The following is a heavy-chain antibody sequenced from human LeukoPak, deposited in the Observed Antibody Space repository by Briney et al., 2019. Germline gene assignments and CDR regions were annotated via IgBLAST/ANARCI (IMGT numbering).Heavy chain of an antibody. J-gene: IGHJ6*03. Sequence: SETLSLTCTVSGGSISSYYWSWIRQPAGKGLEWIGRIYTSGSTNYNPSLKSRVTMSVDTSKNQFSLKLSSVTAADTAVYYCARVGCSSTSCPYYYMDVWGKGTTVTVSS. CDR1: GGSISSYY. CDR3: ARVGCSSTSCPYYYMDV. D-gene: IGHD2-2*01. CDR2: IYTSGST. V-gene: IGHV4-4*07.